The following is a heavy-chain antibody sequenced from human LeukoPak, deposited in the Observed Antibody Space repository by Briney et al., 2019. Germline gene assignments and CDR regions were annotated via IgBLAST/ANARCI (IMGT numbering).Heavy chain of an antibody. CDR3: ARGGPAAINYYYYGMDV. V-gene: IGHV4-34*01. CDR2: INHSGST. Sequence: SETLSLTCAVYGGSFSGYYWSWIRQPPGKGLEWIGEINHSGSTNYNPSLKSRVTISVDTSENQFSLKLSSVTAADTAVYYYARGGPAAINYYYYGMDVWGQGTTVTVSS. D-gene: IGHD2-2*01. J-gene: IGHJ6*02. CDR1: GGSFSGYY.